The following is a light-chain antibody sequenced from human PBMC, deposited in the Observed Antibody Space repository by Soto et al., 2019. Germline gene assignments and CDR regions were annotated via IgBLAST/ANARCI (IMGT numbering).Light chain of an antibody. V-gene: IGLV2-14*01. CDR1: SSDVGGYNY. Sequence: QSVLTQPASVSGSPGQSITISCTGTSSDVGGYNYVPWYQQHPGKAPKLMIYDVSNRPSGVSNRFSGSKSGNTASLTISGLQPEDEADYYCSSYTSISTLSYVFGTGTKVTVL. CDR2: DVS. CDR3: SSYTSISTLSYV. J-gene: IGLJ1*01.